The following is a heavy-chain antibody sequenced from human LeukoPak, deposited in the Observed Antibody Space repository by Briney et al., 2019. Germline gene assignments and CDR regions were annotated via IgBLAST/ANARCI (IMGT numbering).Heavy chain of an antibody. V-gene: IGHV1-8*01. CDR3: ARGRLTTAKSDY. CDR1: GYTFTSYD. Sequence: ASVKVSCKASGYTFTSYDINWVRQATGQGLEWMGWMNPNSGNTGYAQKFQGRVTMTRNTSISTAYMELSSLRSEDTAVYYCARGRLTTAKSDYWGQGTLVTVSS. J-gene: IGHJ4*02. CDR2: MNPNSGNT. D-gene: IGHD1-1*01.